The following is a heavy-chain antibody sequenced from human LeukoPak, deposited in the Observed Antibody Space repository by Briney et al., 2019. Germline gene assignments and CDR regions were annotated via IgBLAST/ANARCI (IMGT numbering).Heavy chain of an antibody. CDR2: INTNTGSP. V-gene: IGHV7-4-1*02. J-gene: IGHJ4*02. D-gene: IGHD3-22*01. Sequence: ASVKVSCKASGYTFTSYAMNWVRQAPGQGLEWMGWINTNTGSPTYAQGFTGRFVFSLDTSVSTTYLQISSLKAEDTAVYYCARGRSTYYYDTIGYWGQGSLVTVSS. CDR1: GYTFTSYA. CDR3: ARGRSTYYYDTIGY.